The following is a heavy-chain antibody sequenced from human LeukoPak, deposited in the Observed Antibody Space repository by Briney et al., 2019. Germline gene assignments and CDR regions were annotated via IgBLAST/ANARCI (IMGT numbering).Heavy chain of an antibody. Sequence: GGSLRLSCTASGFTFSSYAMSWVRQAPGKGLEWVSAISGSGGSTHYADSVKGRFTISRDNSKNTLYLQMNSLRAEDTAVYHCAKVLNYYGSGYSDYWGQGTLVTVSS. J-gene: IGHJ4*02. V-gene: IGHV3-23*01. CDR2: ISGSGGST. CDR3: AKVLNYYGSGYSDY. CDR1: GFTFSSYA. D-gene: IGHD3-10*01.